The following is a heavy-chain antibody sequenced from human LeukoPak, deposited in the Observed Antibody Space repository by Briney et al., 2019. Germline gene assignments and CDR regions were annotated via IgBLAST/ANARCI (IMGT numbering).Heavy chain of an antibody. Sequence: SETLSLTCTVSGGSISDYYWNWIRQPPGKGLEWIGYIHYSGSTDYNPSLRGGVTMSADTSKNQFSLRLSSVTAADTAVYYCARSLLYLGEPVGVFDIWGHGTVVAVSS. CDR1: GGSISDYY. CDR2: IHYSGST. CDR3: ARSLLYLGEPVGVFDI. J-gene: IGHJ3*02. V-gene: IGHV4-59*08. D-gene: IGHD3-16*01.